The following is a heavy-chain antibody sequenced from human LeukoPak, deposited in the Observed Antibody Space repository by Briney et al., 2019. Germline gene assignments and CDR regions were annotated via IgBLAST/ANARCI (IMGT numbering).Heavy chain of an antibody. CDR3: ARTPLSGALFDP. V-gene: IGHV4-39*01. CDR1: GGSISSSSYY. J-gene: IGHJ5*02. CDR2: IYYSGST. Sequence: SETLSLTCTVSGGSISSSSYYWGWLRQPPGKGLEWIESIYYSGSTYYNPSLKSRVTISVATSKNQFSLKLSSVTAADTAVYYCARTPLSGALFDPWGQGTLVTVSS. D-gene: IGHD2-8*02.